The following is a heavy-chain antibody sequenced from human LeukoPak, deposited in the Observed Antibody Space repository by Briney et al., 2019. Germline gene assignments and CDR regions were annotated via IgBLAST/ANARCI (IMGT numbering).Heavy chain of an antibody. V-gene: IGHV3-30-3*01. Sequence: GGSLRLSCAASGFTFSSYAMHWVRQAPGKGLEWVAVISYDGSNKFYADSVKGRFTVSRDNSKNTLDLQMNSLRAEDTAVYYCARAPSSYYDTWFDPWGQGTLVTVS. CDR1: GFTFSSYA. CDR2: ISYDGSNK. CDR3: ARAPSSYYDTWFDP. D-gene: IGHD3-22*01. J-gene: IGHJ5*02.